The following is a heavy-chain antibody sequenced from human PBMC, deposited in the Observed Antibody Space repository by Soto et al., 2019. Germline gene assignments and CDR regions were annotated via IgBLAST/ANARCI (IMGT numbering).Heavy chain of an antibody. CDR2: IDSSGNKI. D-gene: IGHD3-3*01. Sequence: GGSLRLSCAASGFPCSTYIMNWVRQAPGKGLEWISYIDSSGNKIYYADSVKGRFTITRDNAKNSLYLEMNSLRDEDTAVYYCASHYDMWSGYLSPVDYWGQGTLVTVSS. V-gene: IGHV3-21*04. CDR1: GFPCSTYI. CDR3: ASHYDMWSGYLSPVDY. J-gene: IGHJ4*02.